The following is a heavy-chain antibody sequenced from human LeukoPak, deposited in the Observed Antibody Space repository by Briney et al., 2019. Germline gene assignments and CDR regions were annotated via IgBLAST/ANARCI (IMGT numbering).Heavy chain of an antibody. V-gene: IGHV5-51*01. CDR2: IYPADFDT. CDR1: GYSFTSYW. CDR3: ARLGAVARGIDY. Sequence: GESLKISCKGSGYSFTSYWIAWVRQMPGNGLQWMGSIYPADFDTRYSPSFQGQVTISADKSINTAYLQWNTLKASDTAKYYCARLGAVARGIDYWGQGTLVTVSS. J-gene: IGHJ4*02. D-gene: IGHD6-19*01.